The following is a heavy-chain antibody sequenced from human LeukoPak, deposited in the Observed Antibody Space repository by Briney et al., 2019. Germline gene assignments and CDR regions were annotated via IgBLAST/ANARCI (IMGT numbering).Heavy chain of an antibody. CDR1: GITFSSYG. CDR2: ISSNGGST. Sequence: GGSLRLSCSASGITFSSYGLHWVRQAPGKGLQYVSGISSNGGSTDYADSVKGRFTISRDNSKNTLYLQMSSLRAEDTAVYYCVKDQGYYDFWSGYEYFHHWGQGTLVTVSS. D-gene: IGHD3-3*01. V-gene: IGHV3-64D*08. CDR3: VKDQGYYDFWSGYEYFHH. J-gene: IGHJ1*01.